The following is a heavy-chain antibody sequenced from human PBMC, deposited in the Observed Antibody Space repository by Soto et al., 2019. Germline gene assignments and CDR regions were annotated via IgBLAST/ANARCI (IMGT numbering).Heavy chain of an antibody. CDR3: ARGSYDFWSGYYSPPHPTWFDP. CDR2: IIPIFGTA. J-gene: IGHJ5*02. CDR1: GGTFSSYA. V-gene: IGHV1-69*13. D-gene: IGHD3-3*01. Sequence: SVKVSCKASGGTFSSYAISWVRQAPGQGLEWMGGIIPIFGTANYAQKFQGRVTITADESTSTAYMELSSLRSEDTAVYYCARGSYDFWSGYYSPPHPTWFDPWGQGTLITVSS.